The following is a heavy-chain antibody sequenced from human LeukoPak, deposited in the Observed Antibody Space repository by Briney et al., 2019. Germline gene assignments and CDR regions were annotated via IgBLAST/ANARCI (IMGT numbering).Heavy chain of an antibody. Sequence: PGGSLRLSCEASVFSFSGSAVHCVRQASGKGLEWVGRIRSKANSYATTYAASVKGRFTISRDDSKNTVYLQMNSLETEDTAVYYCLSRIAVAGTNDYWGQGTLVTVSS. CDR1: VFSFSGSA. D-gene: IGHD6-19*01. CDR3: LSRIAVAGTNDY. J-gene: IGHJ4*02. V-gene: IGHV3-73*01. CDR2: IRSKANSYAT.